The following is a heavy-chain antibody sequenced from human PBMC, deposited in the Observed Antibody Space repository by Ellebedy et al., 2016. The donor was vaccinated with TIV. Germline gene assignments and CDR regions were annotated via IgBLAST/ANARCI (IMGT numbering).Heavy chain of an antibody. J-gene: IGHJ6*02. CDR2: ISNAGNDI. D-gene: IGHD6-13*01. Sequence: GESLKISXAASGFTFSDYYMSWIRQAPGKGLEWVSYISNAGNDIYYADSVRGRFTISRDNAKNSLYLQMNGLRAEDTAVYYCARDKAAATGFYYSSYGMDVWGQGTTVTVSS. CDR1: GFTFSDYY. CDR3: ARDKAAATGFYYSSYGMDV. V-gene: IGHV3-11*01.